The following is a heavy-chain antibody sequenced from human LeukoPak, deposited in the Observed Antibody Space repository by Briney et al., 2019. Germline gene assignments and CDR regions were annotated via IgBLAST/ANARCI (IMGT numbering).Heavy chain of an antibody. CDR3: ARSLATVVYFDY. CDR2: VYYSGST. Sequence: SETLSLTCTVFGGSISDSGYYWGWIRQPPGKGLEWIASVYYSGSTFYNPSLKSRVTISVDTSTNQFSLKLSSVTAADTAVYYCARSLATVVYFDYWGQGTLVTVSS. CDR1: GGSISDSGYY. V-gene: IGHV4-39*07. D-gene: IGHD4-23*01. J-gene: IGHJ4*02.